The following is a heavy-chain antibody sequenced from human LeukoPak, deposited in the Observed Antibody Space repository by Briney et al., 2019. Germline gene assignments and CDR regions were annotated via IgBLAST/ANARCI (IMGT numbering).Heavy chain of an antibody. CDR1: GGSISSSSYY. V-gene: IGHV4-39*02. J-gene: IGHJ6*02. D-gene: IGHD5-24*01. Sequence: SETLSLTCTVSGGSISSSSYYWGWIRQPPGKGLEWIGSIYYSGSTYYNPSLKSRVTISVDTSKNQFSLKLSSVTAADTAVYYCARDYHNYGNGMDVWGQGTTVTVS. CDR3: ARDYHNYGNGMDV. CDR2: IYYSGST.